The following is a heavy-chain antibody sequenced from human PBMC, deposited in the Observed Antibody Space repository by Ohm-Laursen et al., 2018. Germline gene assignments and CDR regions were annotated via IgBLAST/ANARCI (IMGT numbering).Heavy chain of an antibody. CDR2: INPNSGGT. J-gene: IGHJ5*02. D-gene: IGHD3-22*01. V-gene: IGHV1-2*02. Sequence: ASVKVSCKASGYTFTGYYMHWVRQAPGQGLEWMGWINPNSGGTNYAQKFQGRVTMTRDTSISTAYMELSRLRSDDTAVYYCARDHLGYYYDSSGCRWFDPWGQGTLVTVSS. CDR1: GYTFTGYY. CDR3: ARDHLGYYYDSSGCRWFDP.